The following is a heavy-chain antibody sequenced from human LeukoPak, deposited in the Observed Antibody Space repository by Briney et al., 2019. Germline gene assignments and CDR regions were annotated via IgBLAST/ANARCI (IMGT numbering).Heavy chain of an antibody. CDR1: GFTFSSYA. D-gene: IGHD3-10*01. V-gene: IGHV3-64D*09. CDR2: ISSNGGST. Sequence: GESLRLSCAASGFTFSSYAMHWVRQEPGKGLEYVSAISSNGGSTYYADSVKGRFTISRDNSKNTLYLQVSSLRAEDTAVYYCVKDIHYYGSGNYYNGYFDYWGQGTLVTVSS. J-gene: IGHJ4*02. CDR3: VKDIHYYGSGNYYNGYFDY.